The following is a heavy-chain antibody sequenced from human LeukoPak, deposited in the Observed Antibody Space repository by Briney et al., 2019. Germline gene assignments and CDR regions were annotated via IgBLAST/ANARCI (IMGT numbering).Heavy chain of an antibody. CDR3: ARDQGGYNYGRGYFDY. Sequence: PGGSLRLSCAASGFTFSRYSMNWVRQAPGKGLEWVSYISDSGNTIHYADSVKGRFTISRDNAKNSLFLQMDSLRVEDTSVFYCARDQGGYNYGRGYFDYWGRGTLVTVSS. V-gene: IGHV3-48*01. J-gene: IGHJ4*02. CDR1: GFTFSRYS. D-gene: IGHD5-24*01. CDR2: ISDSGNTI.